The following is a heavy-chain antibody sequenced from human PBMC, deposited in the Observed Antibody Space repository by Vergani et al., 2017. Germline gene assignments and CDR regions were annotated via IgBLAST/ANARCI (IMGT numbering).Heavy chain of an antibody. Sequence: QVQLVQSGAEVKKPGSSVKVSCKASGGTFSSYTISWVRQAPGQGLEWMGRIIPILGIANYAQKFQGRVTLTADKSTSTGYMELSSLRSEDTAVYYCARQGYCNSTSCYGYYYYYGMDVWGQGTTVTVSS. CDR1: GGTFSSYT. V-gene: IGHV1-69*02. D-gene: IGHD2-2*01. CDR2: IIPILGIA. CDR3: ARQGYCNSTSCYGYYYYYGMDV. J-gene: IGHJ6*02.